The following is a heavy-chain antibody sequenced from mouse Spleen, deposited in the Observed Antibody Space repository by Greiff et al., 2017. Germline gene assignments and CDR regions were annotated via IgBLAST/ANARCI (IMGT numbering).Heavy chain of an antibody. V-gene: IGHV5-9-3*01. D-gene: IGHD1-1*01. J-gene: IGHJ2*01. CDR1: GFTFSSYA. Sequence: EVKLVESGGGLVKPGGSLKLSCAASGFTFSSYAMSWVRQTPGKRLEWVATISSGGSYTYYPDSVKGRFTISRDNAKNTLYLQMSSLRSEDTAMYYCARHYYGFDYWGQGTTLTVSS. CDR2: ISSGGSYT. CDR3: ARHYYGFDY.